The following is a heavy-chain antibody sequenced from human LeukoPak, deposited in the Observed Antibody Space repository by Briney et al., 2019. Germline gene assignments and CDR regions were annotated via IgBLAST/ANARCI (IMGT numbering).Heavy chain of an antibody. Sequence: GASVKVSCKASGGTFSSYAISWVRQAPGQGLEWMGGIIPIFGTANYAQKFQGRVTITADKSTSTAYMELSSLRSDDTAVYYCARDHFPAVGATGSGGFDYWGQGTLVTVSS. CDR3: ARDHFPAVGATGSGGFDY. D-gene: IGHD1-26*01. V-gene: IGHV1-69*06. J-gene: IGHJ4*02. CDR2: IIPIFGTA. CDR1: GGTFSSYA.